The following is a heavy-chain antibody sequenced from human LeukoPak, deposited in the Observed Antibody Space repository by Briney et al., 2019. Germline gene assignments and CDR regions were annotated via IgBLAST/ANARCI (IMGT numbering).Heavy chain of an antibody. Sequence: ASVRVSCKASGYTFTSYGISWVRQAPGQGLEWMGWISAYNGNTNYAQKLQGRVTMTTDTSTSTAYMELRSLRSDDTAVYYCARVGSVIVVGSGWFDPWGQGTLVTVSS. V-gene: IGHV1-18*01. J-gene: IGHJ5*02. CDR3: ARVGSVIVVGSGWFDP. CDR1: GYTFTSYG. CDR2: ISAYNGNT. D-gene: IGHD2-2*01.